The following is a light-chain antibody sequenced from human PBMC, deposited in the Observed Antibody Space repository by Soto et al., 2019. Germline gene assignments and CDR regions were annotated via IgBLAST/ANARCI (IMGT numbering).Light chain of an antibody. CDR2: LTS. CDR3: QQSFNTPPT. J-gene: IGKJ2*01. Sequence: DIQMTQSPSSLSASVGDRVTIACRASQSVSNSVNWYQQKAGRAPRLLIFLTSRLQSGVPSRFSGGGSGTDFTLTISSLQPEDSATYFCQQSFNTPPTFGQGTKLEIK. V-gene: IGKV1-39*01. CDR1: QSVSNS.